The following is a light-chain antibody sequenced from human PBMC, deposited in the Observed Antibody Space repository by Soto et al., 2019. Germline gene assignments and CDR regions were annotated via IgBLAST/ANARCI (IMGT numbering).Light chain of an antibody. CDR3: AAWDDSLSGVG. V-gene: IGLV1-44*01. CDR2: SNN. Sequence: QPVLTQPPSASGTPGQRVTISCSGSSSNIGGNGVSWYQQLPGTAPKLLIYSNNQRPSGVPDRFSGSKSGTSASLAISGLQSEDEAEYYCAAWDDSLSGVGFGGGTQLTVL. CDR1: SSNIGGNG. J-gene: IGLJ2*01.